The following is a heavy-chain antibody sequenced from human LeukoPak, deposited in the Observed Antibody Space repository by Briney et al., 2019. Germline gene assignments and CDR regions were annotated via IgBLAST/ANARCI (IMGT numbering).Heavy chain of an antibody. CDR2: ISHSGSST. D-gene: IGHD3-10*01. Sequence: GGSLRLSCAASGFTFSDEYMSWIRQAPGKGLEWIAYISHSGSSTFYTDSVKGRFTISRDNAKNSLYLEMNSLRAEDAAAYYCARARGAGPGAHFDYWGRGTLVTVSS. V-gene: IGHV3-11*01. J-gene: IGHJ4*02. CDR1: GFTFSDEY. CDR3: ARARGAGPGAHFDY.